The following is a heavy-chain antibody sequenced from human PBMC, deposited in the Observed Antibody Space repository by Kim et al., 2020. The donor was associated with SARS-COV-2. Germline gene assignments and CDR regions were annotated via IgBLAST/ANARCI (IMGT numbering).Heavy chain of an antibody. Sequence: GGSLRLSCAASGFTFSSYGMHGVRQAPGKGLEWVAVISYDGSNKYYADSVKGRFTISRDNSKNTLYLQMNSLRAEDTAVYYCAKIVITTTIPPIDYWGQGTLVTVSS. CDR2: ISYDGSNK. D-gene: IGHD1-26*01. CDR1: GFTFSSYG. CDR3: AKIVITTTIPPIDY. V-gene: IGHV3-30*18. J-gene: IGHJ4*02.